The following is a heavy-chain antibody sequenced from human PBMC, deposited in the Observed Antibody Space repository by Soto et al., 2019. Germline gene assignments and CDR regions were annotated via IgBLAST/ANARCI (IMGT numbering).Heavy chain of an antibody. CDR1: GFTFSDYY. J-gene: IGHJ6*02. D-gene: IGHD2-21*02. V-gene: IGHV3-11*06. Sequence: QVQLVESGGGLVKPGGSLRLSCAASGFTFSDYYMSWIRQAPGKGLEWVSYISSSSSYTNYADSVKGRFTISRDNAKNSLYLQMNSLRAEDRAVYYCARSPGPYVVVTAPGGMDVWGQGTTVTVSS. CDR3: ARSPGPYVVVTAPGGMDV. CDR2: ISSSSSYT.